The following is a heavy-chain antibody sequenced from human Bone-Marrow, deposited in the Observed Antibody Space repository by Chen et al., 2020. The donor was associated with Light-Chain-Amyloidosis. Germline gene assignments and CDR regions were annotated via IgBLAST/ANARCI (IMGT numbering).Heavy chain of an antibody. CDR1: GYIFTPYW. Sequence: EVRLVQSGAEVKKPGESLRISCKASGYIFTPYWIGWVRQMPGKGLEWMGIMYPGDSETRYSPSFQGQVTISADKSISTAYLQWSSLRASDTAMYYCARGEDEGAFDLWGQGTMVNVAP. J-gene: IGHJ3*01. CDR2: MYPGDSET. CDR3: ARGEDEGAFDL. D-gene: IGHD2-21*01. V-gene: IGHV5-51*01.